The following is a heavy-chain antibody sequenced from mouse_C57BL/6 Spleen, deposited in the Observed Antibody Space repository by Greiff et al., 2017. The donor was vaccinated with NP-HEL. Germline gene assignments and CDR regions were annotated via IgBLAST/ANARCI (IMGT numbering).Heavy chain of an antibody. D-gene: IGHD1-1*01. CDR1: GYTFTSYW. V-gene: IGHV1-69*01. J-gene: IGHJ2*01. Sequence: QVQLQQPGAELVMPGASVKLSCKASGYTFTSYWMHWVKQRPGQGLEWIGEIDPSDSYTNYNQKIKGKSTLTVDKSSSTAYMQLSSLTSEDSAVYYCARGPIYYGSIYPYFDDWGQGTTLTVSS. CDR3: ARGPIYYGSIYPYFDD. CDR2: IDPSDSYT.